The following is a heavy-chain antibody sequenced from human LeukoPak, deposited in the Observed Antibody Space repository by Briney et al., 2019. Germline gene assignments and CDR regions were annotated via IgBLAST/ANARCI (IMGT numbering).Heavy chain of an antibody. CDR1: GDSVSNNTAA. D-gene: IGHD3-9*01. CDR2: TYYRSKWYF. J-gene: IGHJ6*02. Sequence: SQTLSLTCAISGDSVSNNTAAWSWIRQSPSRGLEWLGRTYYRSKWYFDYAISVKSRISIDPETSKNQVSLHLNSVTPEDTAVYYCAGLRRYIKQATSGMDVWGQGITVTVSS. V-gene: IGHV6-1*01. CDR3: AGLRRYIKQATSGMDV.